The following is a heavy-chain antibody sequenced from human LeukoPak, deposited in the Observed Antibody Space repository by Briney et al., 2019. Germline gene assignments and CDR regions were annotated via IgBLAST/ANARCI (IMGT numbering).Heavy chain of an antibody. CDR3: ARVRTTHYYDGSGYSDYFDY. J-gene: IGHJ4*02. Sequence: ASVKVSCTASGYTFTSYGISWVRQAPGQGLEWMGWISAYNGNTNYAQKLQGRVTMTTDTSTSTAYMELRSLRSDDTAVYYCARVRTTHYYDGSGYSDYFDYWGQGTLVTVSS. CDR2: ISAYNGNT. V-gene: IGHV1-18*01. D-gene: IGHD3-22*01. CDR1: GYTFTSYG.